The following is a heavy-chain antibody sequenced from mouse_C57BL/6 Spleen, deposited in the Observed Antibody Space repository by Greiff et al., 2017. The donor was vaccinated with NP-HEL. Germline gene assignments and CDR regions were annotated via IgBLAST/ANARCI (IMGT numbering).Heavy chain of an antibody. Sequence: VQLQESGAELVKPGASVKISCKASGYAFSSYWMNWVKQRPGKGLEWIGQIYPGDGDTNYNGKFKGKATLTADKSSSTAYMQLSSLTSEDSAVYFCARDYDGVYYFDYWGQGTTLTVSS. V-gene: IGHV1-80*01. CDR3: ARDYDGVYYFDY. CDR2: IYPGDGDT. J-gene: IGHJ2*01. CDR1: GYAFSSYW. D-gene: IGHD2-4*01.